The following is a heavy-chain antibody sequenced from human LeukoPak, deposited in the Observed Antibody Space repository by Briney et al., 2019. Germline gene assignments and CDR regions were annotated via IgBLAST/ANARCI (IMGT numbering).Heavy chain of an antibody. Sequence: ASVKVSCKASGYTFTSYDINWVRQAPGQGLEWMGWINPNSGGTNYAQKFQGRVTMTRDTSISTAYMELSRLRSDDTAVYYCAREPLDPYDILTPGQAFDIWGQGTMVTVSS. J-gene: IGHJ3*02. CDR1: GYTFTSYD. CDR2: INPNSGGT. CDR3: AREPLDPYDILTPGQAFDI. V-gene: IGHV1-2*02. D-gene: IGHD3-9*01.